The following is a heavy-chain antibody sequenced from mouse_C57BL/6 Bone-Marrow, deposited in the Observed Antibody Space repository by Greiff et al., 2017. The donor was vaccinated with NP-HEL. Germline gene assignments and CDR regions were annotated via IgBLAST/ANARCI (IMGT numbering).Heavy chain of an antibody. CDR3: ARGEDGSSPYYFDY. V-gene: IGHV1-26*01. D-gene: IGHD1-1*01. CDR1: GYTFTDYY. J-gene: IGHJ2*01. CDR2: INPNNGGT. Sequence: VQLQQSGPELVKPGASVKISCKASGYTFTDYYMNWVKQSHGKSLEWIGDINPNNGGTSYNQKFKGKATLTVDKSSSTAYMELRSLTSEDSAVYYCARGEDGSSPYYFDYWGQGTTLTVSS.